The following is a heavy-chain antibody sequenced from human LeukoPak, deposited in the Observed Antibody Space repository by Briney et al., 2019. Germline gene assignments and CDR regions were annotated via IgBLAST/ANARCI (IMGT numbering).Heavy chain of an antibody. D-gene: IGHD2-2*01. CDR3: AGGVVVPAARGWFDP. CDR2: INHSGST. CDR1: GGSFSGYY. Sequence: PSETLSLTCAVYGGSFSGYYWSWIRQPPGKGLEWIGEINHSGSTNYNPSLKSRVTISVDTSKNQFSLKLSSVTAADTAVYYCAGGVVVPAARGWFDPWGQGTLVTVSS. V-gene: IGHV4-34*01. J-gene: IGHJ5*02.